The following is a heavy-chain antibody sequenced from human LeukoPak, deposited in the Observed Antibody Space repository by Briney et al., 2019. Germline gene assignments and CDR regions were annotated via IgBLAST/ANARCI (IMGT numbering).Heavy chain of an antibody. Sequence: GRSLRLSCAASGFTFDDYAMHWVRQAPGKGLEWVSGISWNSGSIGYADSVKGRFTISRDNAKNSLYLQMNSLRAEDTALYYCAKDSIKGAFDIWGQGTTVTVSS. CDR2: ISWNSGSI. CDR1: GFTFDDYA. J-gene: IGHJ3*02. V-gene: IGHV3-9*01. CDR3: AKDSIKGAFDI.